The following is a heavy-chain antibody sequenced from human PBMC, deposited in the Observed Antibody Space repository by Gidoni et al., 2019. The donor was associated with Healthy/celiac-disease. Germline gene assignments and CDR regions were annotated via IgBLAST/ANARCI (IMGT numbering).Heavy chain of an antibody. J-gene: IGHJ1*01. CDR1: GFTASSYG. Sequence: QVQLVESGGGVVQPGRSLRLSCAASGFTASSYGMHWVRQAPGKGLEWVAVISYDGSNKYYADSGKSRFTISRDNSKNTLYLQMNSLRAEDTAVYYCAKDDYGDYGAPREHRLAIQHWGQGTLATVSS. V-gene: IGHV3-30*18. D-gene: IGHD4-17*01. CDR3: AKDDYGDYGAPREHRLAIQH. CDR2: ISYDGSNK.